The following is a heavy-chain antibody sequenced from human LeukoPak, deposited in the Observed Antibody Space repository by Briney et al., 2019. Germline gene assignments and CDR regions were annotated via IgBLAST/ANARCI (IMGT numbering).Heavy chain of an antibody. Sequence: ASVKVSCKASGYTFTGYYMHWVRQAPGQGLEWMGWINPNSGGTNYAQKFQGRVTMTRDTSISTAYMELSRLRSDDAAVYYCARNPGSSWYGANFDYWGQGTLVTVSS. CDR1: GYTFTGYY. CDR3: ARNPGSSWYGANFDY. J-gene: IGHJ4*02. V-gene: IGHV1-2*02. CDR2: INPNSGGT. D-gene: IGHD6-13*01.